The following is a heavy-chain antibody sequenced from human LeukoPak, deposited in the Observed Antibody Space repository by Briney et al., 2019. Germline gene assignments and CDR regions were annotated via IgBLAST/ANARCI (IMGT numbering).Heavy chain of an antibody. CDR2: INHGGST. CDR3: APRAGP. V-gene: IGHV4-34*01. CDR1: GGSFSADY. J-gene: IGHJ5*02. Sequence: SETLSLTCAVYGGSFSADYWSWIRQPPGKGLEWIGEINHGGSTNYNLSLKSRVSISIAKSKNQFSLRLTSVTAADTAVYVCAPRAGPWGQGTLVTASS.